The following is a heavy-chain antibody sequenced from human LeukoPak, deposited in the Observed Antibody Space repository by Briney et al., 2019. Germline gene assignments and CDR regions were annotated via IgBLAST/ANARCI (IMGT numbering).Heavy chain of an antibody. CDR3: AFPRSAS. V-gene: IGHV3-7*05. J-gene: IGHJ5*02. Sequence: PGGSLTLSCAASGFTFSSYWMTWVRQAPGKGLEWVAIIKEDGGEKYYVDSVKGRFTISRDNGKNSLYLQMNSLRAEDTAVYYCAFPRSASWGQGTQVTGSS. CDR1: GFTFSSYW. CDR2: IKEDGGEK.